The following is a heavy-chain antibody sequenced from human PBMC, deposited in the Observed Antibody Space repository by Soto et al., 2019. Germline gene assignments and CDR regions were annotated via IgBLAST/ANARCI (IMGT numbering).Heavy chain of an antibody. CDR1: GGSFSGYY. J-gene: IGHJ3*02. CDR2: INHSGST. CDR3: ARGLRIAAAGIRRAFDI. Sequence: SETLSLTCAVYGGSFSGYYWSWIRQPPGKGLEWIGEINHSGSTNYNPSLKSRVTISVDTSKNQFSLKLSSVTAADTAVYYCARGLRIAAAGIRRAFDIWGQGTMVTVSS. D-gene: IGHD6-13*01. V-gene: IGHV4-34*01.